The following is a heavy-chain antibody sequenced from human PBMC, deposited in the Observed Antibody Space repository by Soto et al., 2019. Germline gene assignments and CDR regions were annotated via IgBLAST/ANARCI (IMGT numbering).Heavy chain of an antibody. CDR2: IYSGGST. CDR1: GFTVSSNY. CDR3: ARGNGMTTVTTAFSYGLDV. D-gene: IGHD4-17*01. Sequence: EVQVVESGGGLIQPGGSLRLFCAASGFTVSSNYMSWVRQAPGKGLEWVSAIYSGGSTYYADSVKGRFTISRDNSKNTLYLQMNSLRAEDTAVYYCARGNGMTTVTTAFSYGLDVWGQGTTVTVSS. V-gene: IGHV3-53*01. J-gene: IGHJ6*02.